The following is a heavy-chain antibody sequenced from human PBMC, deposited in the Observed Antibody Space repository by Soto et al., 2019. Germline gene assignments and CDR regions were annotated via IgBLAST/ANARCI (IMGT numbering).Heavy chain of an antibody. D-gene: IGHD2-15*01. CDR1: GFTFSSYA. CDR2: ISGSGGST. V-gene: IGHV3-23*01. Sequence: EVQLLESGGGLVQPGGSLRLSCAASGFTFSSYAMSWVRQAPGKGLEWVSAISGSGGSTYYADSVKGRFTISRDNSKNRLYLQMNSQRDEDRVEYYCASLVVAAGGEVDYWGQGYLVTVSS. J-gene: IGHJ4*02. CDR3: ASLVVAAGGEVDY.